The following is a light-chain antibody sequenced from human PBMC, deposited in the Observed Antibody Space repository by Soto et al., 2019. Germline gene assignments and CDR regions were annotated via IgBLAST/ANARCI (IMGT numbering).Light chain of an antibody. CDR3: QQYNNWPS. CDR2: EAS. Sequence: IQMTQSPNTLSASVGDSASFTCRASESVGGHLAWYQQKPGNAPKLFIYEASALESGVPSRFSGSGYGTEFTLTINGLLPEDFVTYYCQQYNNWPSFGQGTKVDIK. V-gene: IGKV1-5*03. J-gene: IGKJ1*01. CDR1: ESVGGH.